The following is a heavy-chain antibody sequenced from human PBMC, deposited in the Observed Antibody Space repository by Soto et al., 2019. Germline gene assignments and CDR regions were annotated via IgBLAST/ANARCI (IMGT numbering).Heavy chain of an antibody. D-gene: IGHD3-10*01. J-gene: IGHJ4*02. CDR2: INPSGGRT. CDR1: GYTFTTHY. Sequence: QVQLVQSGTEVKKPGASVNVSCKASGYTFTTHYMHWVRQAPGQGIEWMGIINPSGGRTTYALKFQGRVTMTSDTSTNTVYVELTSLRSEDTAIYFCARAGENYGSGTFSPPLRYYFNSWGQGTLVTVSS. CDR3: ARAGENYGSGTFSPPLRYYFNS. V-gene: IGHV1-46*01.